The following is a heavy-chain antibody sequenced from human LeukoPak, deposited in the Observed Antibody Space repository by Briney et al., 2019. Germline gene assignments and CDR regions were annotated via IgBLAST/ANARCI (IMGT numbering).Heavy chain of an antibody. J-gene: IGHJ4*02. Sequence: PGGSLRLSCVASGFTFSGYALSWVRQAPGKGLEWVSTISASGGSTYYADSVKGRFSISRDNSKNTLYVQMHSLRAEDTAVYYCAKDDKYAAGLFDFDYWGQGTLVTVSS. CDR2: ISASGGST. D-gene: IGHD6-13*01. V-gene: IGHV3-23*01. CDR1: GFTFSGYA. CDR3: AKDDKYAAGLFDFDY.